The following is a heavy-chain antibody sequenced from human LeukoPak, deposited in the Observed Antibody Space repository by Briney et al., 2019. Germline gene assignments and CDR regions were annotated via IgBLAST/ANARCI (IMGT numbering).Heavy chain of an antibody. Sequence: NPGGSLRLSCAASGFTFSSYSMNWVRQAPGKGLEWFSSINSSSSYIYYEDSVKGRLTISRDNAKNSLYLQMNSLRAEDTAVYYCARPQMATITRYYGMDVWGQGTTVTVSS. J-gene: IGHJ6*02. CDR1: GFTFSSYS. D-gene: IGHD5-24*01. V-gene: IGHV3-21*01. CDR3: ARPQMATITRYYGMDV. CDR2: INSSSSYI.